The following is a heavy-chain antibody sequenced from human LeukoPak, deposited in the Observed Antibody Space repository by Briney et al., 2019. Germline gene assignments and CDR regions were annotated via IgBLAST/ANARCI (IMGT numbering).Heavy chain of an antibody. V-gene: IGHV4-59*01. CDR1: GGSISSYY. J-gene: IGHJ4*02. CDR3: ASGSYFFDY. CDR2: FYYSGST. Sequence: SETLSLTCTVSGGSISSYYWSWIRQPPGKGLEWIGYFYYSGSTNYNPSLKSRVTISVDTSKNQFSLKLNSVTAADTAVYYCASGSYFFDYWGQGTLVTVSS. D-gene: IGHD1-26*01.